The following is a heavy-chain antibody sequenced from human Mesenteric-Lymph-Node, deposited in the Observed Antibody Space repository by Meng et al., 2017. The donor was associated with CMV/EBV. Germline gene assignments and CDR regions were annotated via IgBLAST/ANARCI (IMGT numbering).Heavy chain of an antibody. V-gene: IGHV4-39*07. Sequence: QLQLQESGPGLVKPSETLSLTCPVSGGSISSSSYHWGWIRQPPGKGLEWIGSIYYSGSTYYNPSLKSRVTISVDTSKNQFSLKLSSVTAADTAVYYCARDGDYYDSSGYNPFDYWGQGTLVTVSS. CDR2: IYYSGST. D-gene: IGHD3-22*01. CDR3: ARDGDYYDSSGYNPFDY. CDR1: GGSISSSSYH. J-gene: IGHJ4*02.